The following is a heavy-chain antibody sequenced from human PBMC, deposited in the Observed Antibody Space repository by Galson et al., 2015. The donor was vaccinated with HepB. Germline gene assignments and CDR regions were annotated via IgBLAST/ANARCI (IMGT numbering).Heavy chain of an antibody. CDR1: GDSVSSNSAA. Sequence: CAISGDSVSSNSAAWNWIRQSPSRGLEWLGRTYYRSKWYNSYAVSGKSRITINPDPTKNKFSLQLNSVTPEDTAIYYCARQLAYCVANTCQIFFDYWGQGTLVTVSS. CDR2: TYYRSKWYN. J-gene: IGHJ4*02. D-gene: IGHD2-21*01. CDR3: ARQLAYCVANTCQIFFDY. V-gene: IGHV6-1*01.